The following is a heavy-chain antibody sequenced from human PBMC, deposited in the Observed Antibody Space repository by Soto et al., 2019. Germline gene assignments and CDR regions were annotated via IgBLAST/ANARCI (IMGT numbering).Heavy chain of an antibody. CDR3: VRSNGPRVYFDY. CDR2: IYYSGST. D-gene: IGHD4-17*01. CDR1: GDSISSSDYY. Sequence: PSETLSLTCTGSGDSISSSDYYWGWIRQSPEKGLEWIGYIYYSGSTYYNPSLKSRVTISIDTSINQFSLNLTSMTAADPAAHYRVRSNGPRVYFDYWGQGSLVTVSS. J-gene: IGHJ4*02. V-gene: IGHV4-30-4*08.